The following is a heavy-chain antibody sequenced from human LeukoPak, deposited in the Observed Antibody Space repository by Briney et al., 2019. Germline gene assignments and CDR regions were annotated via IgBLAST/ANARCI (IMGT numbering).Heavy chain of an antibody. CDR3: ARDTVFDY. J-gene: IGHJ4*02. CDR1: GFTFSSYA. V-gene: IGHV3-23*01. CDR2: ISGSGGST. Sequence: GGSLRLSCAASGFTFSSYAMSWVRQAPGKGLEWVSAISGSGGSTYYADSVKGRFTISRDNAENSLYLQMNSLRAEDTAVYYCARDTVFDYWGQGTLVTVSS.